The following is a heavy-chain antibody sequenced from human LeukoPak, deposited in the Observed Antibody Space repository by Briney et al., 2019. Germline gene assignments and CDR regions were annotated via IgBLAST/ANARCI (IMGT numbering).Heavy chain of an antibody. CDR1: GYTFTRYF. D-gene: IGHD4-23*01. Sequence: SVKVSCKASGYTFTRYFMHWVRQPPGQGLAGVGRINPSGGRTRHPQKLQGRVTMTRDTSTSTVYMELSSLRSEDTAVYYCARVGRIYGGNEGEVQSDAAFDRLGEATMV. CDR2: INPSGGRT. J-gene: IGHJ3*02. CDR3: ARVGRIYGGNEGEVQSDAAFDR. V-gene: IGHV1-46*01.